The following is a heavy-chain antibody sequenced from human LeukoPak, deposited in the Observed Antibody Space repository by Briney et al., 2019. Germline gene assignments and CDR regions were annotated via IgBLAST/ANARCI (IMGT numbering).Heavy chain of an antibody. CDR1: GASVSDGNYY. CDR2: MFYSGST. V-gene: IGHV4-61*01. Sequence: ASETLSLTCSVSGASVSDGNYYWSWIRQPPGKGLEWIGYMFYSGSTNYNPSLKSRVTISVDTSKNQFSLKLSSVTAADTAVYYCARRDDYWGQGTLVTVSS. J-gene: IGHJ4*02. CDR3: ARRDDY. D-gene: IGHD5-24*01.